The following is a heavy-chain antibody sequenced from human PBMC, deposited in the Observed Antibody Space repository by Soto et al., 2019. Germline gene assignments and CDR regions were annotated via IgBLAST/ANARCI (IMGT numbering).Heavy chain of an antibody. J-gene: IGHJ3*02. V-gene: IGHV1-69*02. CDR3: ARSSGWYLAFDI. Sequence: QVQLVQSGAEVQKPGSSVKVSCKASGGTFSSYTISWVRQAPGQGLEWMGRIIPILGIANYAQKFQGRVTITADKSTSTAYMELSSLRSEDTAVYYCARSSGWYLAFDIWGQGTMVTVSS. CDR1: GGTFSSYT. CDR2: IIPILGIA. D-gene: IGHD6-19*01.